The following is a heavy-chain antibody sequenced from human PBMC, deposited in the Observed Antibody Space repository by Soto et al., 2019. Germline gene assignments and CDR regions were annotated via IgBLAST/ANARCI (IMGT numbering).Heavy chain of an antibody. D-gene: IGHD6-19*01. CDR3: TTWGYSSGWYSESYFQH. Sequence: ESGGGLVKPGGSLRLSCAASGFTFSNAWMSWVRQAPGKGLEWVGRIKSKTDGGTTDYAAPVKGRFTISRDDSKNTLYLQMVSLKTEDTAVYYCTTWGYSSGWYSESYFQHWGQGTLVTVSS. V-gene: IGHV3-15*01. CDR2: IKSKTDGGTT. J-gene: IGHJ1*01. CDR1: GFTFSNAW.